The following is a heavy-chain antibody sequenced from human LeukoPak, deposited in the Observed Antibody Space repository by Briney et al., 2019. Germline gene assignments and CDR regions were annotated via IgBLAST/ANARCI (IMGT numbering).Heavy chain of an antibody. J-gene: IGHJ4*02. CDR3: ARDRWGRALFDY. D-gene: IGHD6-13*01. CDR2: INPGSGDT. V-gene: IGHV1-2*02. Sequence: LRASVKASCKASGYTFTGYYIHWVRQAPGQGLEWMGWINPGSGDTNYAPKFQGRVAMTRDASISTAYMELSSLRSDDTAEYYCARDRWGRALFDYWGQGTLVTVSS. CDR1: GYTFTGYY.